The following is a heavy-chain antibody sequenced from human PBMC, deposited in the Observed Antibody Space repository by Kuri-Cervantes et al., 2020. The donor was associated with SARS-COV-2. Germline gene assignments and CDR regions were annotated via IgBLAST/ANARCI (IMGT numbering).Heavy chain of an antibody. Sequence: GESLKISCAASGFTFSSYWMSWVRQAPGKGLEWVANIKQDGSEKYYVDSVKGRFTISRDNAKNSLYLQMNSLRAEDTAVYYCATPDVGSYWDRRAAFDIWGQGTMVTVSS. D-gene: IGHD1-26*01. V-gene: IGHV3-7*01. CDR2: IKQDGSEK. CDR1: GFTFSSYW. J-gene: IGHJ3*02. CDR3: ATPDVGSYWDRRAAFDI.